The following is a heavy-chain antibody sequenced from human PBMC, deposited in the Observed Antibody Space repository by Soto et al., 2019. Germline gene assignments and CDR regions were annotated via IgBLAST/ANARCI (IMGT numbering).Heavy chain of an antibody. D-gene: IGHD6-13*01. V-gene: IGHV1-69*13. CDR2: IIPIFGTA. CDR3: ARDLGIAAAGTTDY. Sequence: ASVKVSCKASGGTFSSYAISWVRQAPGQGLEWMGGIIPIFGTANYAQKFQGRVTITADESTSTAYMELNSLRSEDTAVYYCARDLGIAAAGTTDYWGQGTLVTVSS. CDR1: GGTFSSYA. J-gene: IGHJ4*02.